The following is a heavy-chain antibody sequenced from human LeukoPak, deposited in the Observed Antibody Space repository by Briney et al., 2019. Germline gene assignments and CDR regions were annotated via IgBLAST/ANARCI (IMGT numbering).Heavy chain of an antibody. Sequence: GGSLRLSCAASGFTFSSYGMHCVRQAPDKGLEWVAVISYDGSNKYYADSVKGRFTISRDNSKNTLYLQMNSLRAEDTAVYYCAKDQLPYYYDSSYDYWGQGTLVTVSS. D-gene: IGHD3-22*01. V-gene: IGHV3-30*18. CDR2: ISYDGSNK. J-gene: IGHJ4*02. CDR1: GFTFSSYG. CDR3: AKDQLPYYYDSSYDY.